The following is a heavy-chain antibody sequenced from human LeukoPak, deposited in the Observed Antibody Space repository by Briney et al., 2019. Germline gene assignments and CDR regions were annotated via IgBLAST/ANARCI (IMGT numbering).Heavy chain of an antibody. CDR3: ARHPSYTSGWPLDY. CDR1: DYNFATYW. Sequence: GESLKISCEGSDYNFATYWIGWVRQMPGKGLEWMGSIYPGDSDTRYSPSFQGQVTISADKSITTAYLQWSSLKASDTAIYYCARHPSYTSGWPLDYWGQGTLVTVSS. D-gene: IGHD6-19*01. CDR2: IYPGDSDT. J-gene: IGHJ4*02. V-gene: IGHV5-51*01.